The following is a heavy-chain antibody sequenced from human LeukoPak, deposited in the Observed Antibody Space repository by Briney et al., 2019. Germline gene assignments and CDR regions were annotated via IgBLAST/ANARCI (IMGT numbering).Heavy chain of an antibody. Sequence: GGSLRLSCAASGFTFSSYSMNWVRQAPGKGLEGVSYISSSSRTIYYADSVTGRFTISRDNAKNSLYLQMNSLRAEDTAVYYCARAYSSSWYLDYYYYMDVWGKGTTVTISS. CDR3: ARAYSSSWYLDYYYYMDV. V-gene: IGHV3-48*01. J-gene: IGHJ6*03. D-gene: IGHD6-13*01. CDR2: ISSSSRTI. CDR1: GFTFSSYS.